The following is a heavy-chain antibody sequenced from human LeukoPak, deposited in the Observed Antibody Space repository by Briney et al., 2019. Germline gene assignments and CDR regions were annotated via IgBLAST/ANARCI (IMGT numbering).Heavy chain of an antibody. CDR1: GGSISSSY. V-gene: IGHV4-59*01. CDR3: ARRGANSGSYSHFDL. D-gene: IGHD1-26*01. Sequence: SETLPLTCTVSGGSISSSYWSWIRQPPGKGLEWIGHIYYSGSTNYNPSLKSRVTISVDTSKNQFSLKLSSVTAADTAVYYCARRGANSGSYSHFDLWGRGTLVTVSS. CDR2: IYYSGST. J-gene: IGHJ2*01.